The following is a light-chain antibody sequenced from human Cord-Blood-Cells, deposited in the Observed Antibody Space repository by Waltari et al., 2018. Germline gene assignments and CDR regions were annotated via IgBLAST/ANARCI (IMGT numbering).Light chain of an antibody. CDR1: SGSIASNY. CDR2: WDN. V-gene: IGLV6-57*02. J-gene: IGLJ3*02. Sequence: NFMLTQPHSVSESPGKTVTISCTGSSGSIASNYVQLYQQRPGCAPTAVSYWDNQGPSGVPDRFSGSIDSSSNSASLTISGLKTEDEADYYCQSYDSSNWVFGGGTKLTVL. CDR3: QSYDSSNWV.